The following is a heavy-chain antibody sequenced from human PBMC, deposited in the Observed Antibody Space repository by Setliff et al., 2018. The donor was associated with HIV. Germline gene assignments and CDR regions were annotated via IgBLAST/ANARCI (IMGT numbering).Heavy chain of an antibody. CDR3: AQAQTSVSGSYYQYLQH. Sequence: GGSLRLSCAASGFTFGSQWMHWVRQAPGKGLVWVSRISPDGSVINYADSVKGRFTISRDNSKNTLYLRMNSLRAEDTAVYYCAQAQTSVSGSYYQYLQHWGQGTLVTVSS. V-gene: IGHV3-74*01. CDR1: GFTFGSQW. D-gene: IGHD3-10*01. J-gene: IGHJ1*01. CDR2: ISPDGSVI.